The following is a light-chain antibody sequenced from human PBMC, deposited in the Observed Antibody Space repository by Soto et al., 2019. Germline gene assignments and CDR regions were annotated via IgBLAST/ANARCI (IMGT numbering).Light chain of an antibody. J-gene: IGKJ4*01. CDR1: QGIGND. V-gene: IGKV1-6*02. CDR3: LQDHNYPLT. CDR2: AAT. Sequence: AIQMAQSPSSLSASVGDRVTITCRASQGIGNDVGWYQQKPGKAPKLLLYAATNLQSGLPSTFSGTRSGTYFTLTISTLQPEDFATYYCLQDHNYPLTFGGGTKVEIK.